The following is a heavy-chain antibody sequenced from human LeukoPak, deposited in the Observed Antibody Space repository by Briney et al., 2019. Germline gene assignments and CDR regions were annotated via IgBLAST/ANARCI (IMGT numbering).Heavy chain of an antibody. D-gene: IGHD5-12*01. CDR2: IYHSGST. J-gene: IGHJ4*02. CDR1: GGSISTYY. Sequence: PSETLSLTCTLAGGSISTYYWSWSRQPPGKGLGWIGYIYHSGSTNYNPSLKSRVTISVDTSKNQFSLKLSSVTAADTAVYYCARGGGYASPIGYWGQGALVTVSS. V-gene: IGHV4-59*01. CDR3: ARGGGYASPIGY.